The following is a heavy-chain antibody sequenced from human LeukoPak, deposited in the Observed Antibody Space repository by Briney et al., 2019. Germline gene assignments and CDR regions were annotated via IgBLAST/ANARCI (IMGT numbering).Heavy chain of an antibody. V-gene: IGHV3-43*02. Sequence: GGSLRLSCVASGLPIADFAMHWVRQAPGKGLEWVSLISGDGVSTFYADSVKGRFSISRDNSKNSLSLEMNSLRTEDTAMHYCARESGKFDYWGQGTLVAVSS. CDR2: ISGDGVST. J-gene: IGHJ4*02. CDR3: ARESGKFDY. CDR1: GLPIADFA.